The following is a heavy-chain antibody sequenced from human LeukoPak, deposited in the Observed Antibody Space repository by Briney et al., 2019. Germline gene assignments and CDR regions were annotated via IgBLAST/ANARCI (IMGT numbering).Heavy chain of an antibody. Sequence: GGSLRLSCAASGFTFSSYAMHWVRQAPGKGLEWVAVISYDGSNKYYADSVKGRFTISRDNSKNTLYLQMNSLRAEDTAVYYCARDRKARGAPVGLVDYWGQGTLVTVSS. V-gene: IGHV3-30-3*01. CDR1: GFTFSSYA. D-gene: IGHD3-10*01. CDR2: ISYDGSNK. J-gene: IGHJ4*02. CDR3: ARDRKARGAPVGLVDY.